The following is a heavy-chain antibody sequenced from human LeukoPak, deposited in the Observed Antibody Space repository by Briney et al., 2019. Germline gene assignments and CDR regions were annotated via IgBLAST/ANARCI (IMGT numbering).Heavy chain of an antibody. CDR3: GKHDSSSDY. CDR2: IRSDGSDK. V-gene: IGHV3-30*02. D-gene: IGHD3-22*01. Sequence: GGSLRLSCAASGFIFSTYGMHWVRQAPGKGLEWVAFIRSDGSDKSYAGSVMGRLTISRDNSKNTLYLQMNTLRAEDTAVYYCGKHDSSSDYWGQGTLVTVSS. J-gene: IGHJ4*02. CDR1: GFIFSTYG.